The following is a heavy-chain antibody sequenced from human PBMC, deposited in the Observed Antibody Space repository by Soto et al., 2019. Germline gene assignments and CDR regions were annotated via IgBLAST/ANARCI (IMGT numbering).Heavy chain of an antibody. CDR1: GFTFSSYG. Sequence: QVQLVESGGGVVQPGRSLRLSCAASGFTFSSYGMHWVRQAPGKGLEWVAVIWYDGSNKYYADSVKGRFTISRDNSKNTLYLQMNSLRAEDTAVYYCARPKEAYSSSWYYFDYWGQGTLVTVSS. V-gene: IGHV3-33*01. CDR3: ARPKEAYSSSWYYFDY. CDR2: IWYDGSNK. J-gene: IGHJ4*02. D-gene: IGHD6-13*01.